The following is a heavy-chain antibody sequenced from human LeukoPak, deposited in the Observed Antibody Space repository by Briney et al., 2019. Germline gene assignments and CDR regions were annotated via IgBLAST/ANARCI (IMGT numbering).Heavy chain of an antibody. V-gene: IGHV1-2*02. CDR3: ARSDFGVVDSDY. Sequence: ASVKASCKASGYTFTGYYMHWVRQAPGQGLEWMGWINPNSGGTNYAQKFQGRVTMTRDTSISTAYMELSRLRSDDTAVYYCARSDFGVVDSDYWGQGTLVTVSS. J-gene: IGHJ4*02. D-gene: IGHD3-3*01. CDR1: GYTFTGYY. CDR2: INPNSGGT.